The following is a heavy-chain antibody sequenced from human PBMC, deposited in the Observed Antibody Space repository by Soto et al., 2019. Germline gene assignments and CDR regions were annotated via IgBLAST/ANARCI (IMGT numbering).Heavy chain of an antibody. J-gene: IGHJ4*02. CDR3: DSLHYVWGSYRPYFDY. V-gene: IGHV4-34*01. CDR1: GGSFSGYY. CDR2: INHSGST. D-gene: IGHD3-16*02. Sequence: PSETLSLTCAVYGGSFSGYYWSWIRQPPGKGLEWIGEINHSGSTNYNPSLKSRVTISVDTSKNQFSLKLSSVTAADTAVYYCDSLHYVWGSYRPYFDYWGQGTLVTVSS.